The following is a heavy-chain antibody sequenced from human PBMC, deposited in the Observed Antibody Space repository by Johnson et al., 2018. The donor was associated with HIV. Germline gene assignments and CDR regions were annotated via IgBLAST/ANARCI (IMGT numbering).Heavy chain of an antibody. D-gene: IGHD4-23*01. J-gene: IGHJ3*02. V-gene: IGHV3-30-3*02. Sequence: QMQLVESGGGEVQPGRSLRLSCSASGFTFSSFNMNWVRQAPGKGLEWVAVISYDGSNKYYADSVKGRFTISRDNSKNTLYLQMNSLRAEDTAVYYCAKVGATVITPRGEAFDIWGQGTMVTVSS. CDR1: GFTFSSFN. CDR3: AKVGATVITPRGEAFDI. CDR2: ISYDGSNK.